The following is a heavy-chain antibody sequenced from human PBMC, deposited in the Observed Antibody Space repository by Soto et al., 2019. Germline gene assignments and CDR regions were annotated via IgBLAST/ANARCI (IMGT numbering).Heavy chain of an antibody. CDR1: GDSISNTNW. CDR2: IYHTGST. Sequence: SETLSLTCTVSGDSISNTNWWSWVRQPPGKGLEWIGEIYHTGSTNYNPSLGSRVIISVDKSKNQFSLKLTSVTAADTAVYYCARHTDDILTGNEALDIWGQGTVVTVSS. D-gene: IGHD3-9*01. J-gene: IGHJ3*02. CDR3: ARHTDDILTGNEALDI. V-gene: IGHV4-4*02.